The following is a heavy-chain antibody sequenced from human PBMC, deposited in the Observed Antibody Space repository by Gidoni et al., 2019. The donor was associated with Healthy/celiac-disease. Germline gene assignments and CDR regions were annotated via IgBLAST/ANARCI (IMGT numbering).Heavy chain of an antibody. J-gene: IGHJ4*02. CDR2: IYTSGST. CDR3: ARGPPGDWRDLFFDY. CDR1: GGSISSYY. D-gene: IGHD2-21*01. V-gene: IGHV4-4*07. Sequence: QVQLQESGPGLVKPSETLSLTCTVSGGSISSYYGSWIRQRAGKGLAWIGRIYTSGSTNYNPSLKSLVTMSVDTSKNQFSLKLSSVTAADTALYYCARGPPGDWRDLFFDYWGQGTLVTVSS.